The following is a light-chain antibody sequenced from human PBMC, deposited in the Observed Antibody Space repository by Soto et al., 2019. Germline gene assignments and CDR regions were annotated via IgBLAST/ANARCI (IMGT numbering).Light chain of an antibody. CDR3: QQYNHYYS. CDR1: QNINTW. J-gene: IGKJ2*03. Sequence: DIQLTQSPSTLSASVGDRVTITCRTSQNINTWLAWYHQKPGKAPKVLLYKASSLESGVPSRFSGSGSGTEFTLTISSLQPDDFASYYCQQYNHYYSFGQGTKLEIK. CDR2: KAS. V-gene: IGKV1-5*03.